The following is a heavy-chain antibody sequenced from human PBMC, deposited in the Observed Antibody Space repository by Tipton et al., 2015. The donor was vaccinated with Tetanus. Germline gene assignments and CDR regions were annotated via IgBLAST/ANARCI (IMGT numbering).Heavy chain of an antibody. CDR3: ARSGYYSRAYYHYRMDV. V-gene: IGHV4-61*05. D-gene: IGHD3-9*01. CDR1: GASIGSISYY. J-gene: IGHJ6*02. Sequence: GLVKPSETLSLTCTVSGASIGSISYYWSWIRQPPGKGLEWIGYVYYSGSTNYNPSLKSLVTISVDTSKNQFSLNLSSVTAADTAVYYCARSGYYSRAYYHYRMDVWGQGTTVSVSS. CDR2: VYYSGST.